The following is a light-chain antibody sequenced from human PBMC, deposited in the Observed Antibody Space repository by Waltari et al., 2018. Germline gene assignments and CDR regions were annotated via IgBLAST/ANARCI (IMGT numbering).Light chain of an antibody. CDR3: NSYRNINTYV. CDR2: DVT. Sequence: QSALTQPAFVSGSPGQSITIFCIGTNSDVGGYNYVSWYQQHPGKAPKLMIYDVTKRPSGVSNRCSGSKCGNTASLTISGLQAEDEADYYCNSYRNINTYVFGTGTKVTVL. J-gene: IGLJ1*01. CDR1: NSDVGGYNY. V-gene: IGLV2-14*01.